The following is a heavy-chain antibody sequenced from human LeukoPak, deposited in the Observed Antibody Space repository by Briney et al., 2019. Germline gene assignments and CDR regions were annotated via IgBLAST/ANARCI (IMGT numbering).Heavy chain of an antibody. J-gene: IGHJ6*02. V-gene: IGHV1-69*05. D-gene: IGHD4-17*01. CDR1: GGTFSSHA. Sequence: GASVKVSCKASGGTFSSHAISWVRQAPGQGLEWMGGIIPIFGTAKYAQKFQGRVTMTRDTSTSTVYMELSSLRSEDTAVYYCARAGYGDYYYGMDVWGQGTTVTDSS. CDR3: ARAGYGDYYYGMDV. CDR2: IIPIFGTA.